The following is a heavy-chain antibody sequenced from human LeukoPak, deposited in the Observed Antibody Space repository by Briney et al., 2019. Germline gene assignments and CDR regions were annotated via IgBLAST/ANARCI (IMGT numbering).Heavy chain of an antibody. CDR3: ARVYYSNSYDYWYFDL. V-gene: IGHV4-59*01. Sequence: SETLSLTCTVSGGSISSYYWSWIRQPPGKGLEWIGYIFYSGSTDYNPSLKSRVTISVDTSKNQFSLKLSSVTAADTAVYYCARVYYSNSYDYWYFDLWGRGTLVTVSS. CDR1: GGSISSYY. D-gene: IGHD6-13*01. CDR2: IFYSGST. J-gene: IGHJ2*01.